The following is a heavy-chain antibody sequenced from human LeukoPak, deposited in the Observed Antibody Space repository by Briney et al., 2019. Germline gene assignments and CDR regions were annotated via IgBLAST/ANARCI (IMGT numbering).Heavy chain of an antibody. CDR2: ISSSSSTI. CDR3: AREYSSSWYPLDY. Sequence: GGSLRLSCAASGFTFSSYSMNWVRQAPGKGLEWVSYISSSSSTIYYADSVKGRFTISRDNAKNSLYLQMNSLRAEDTAVYYCAREYSSSWYPLDYWGQGTLVTVSS. D-gene: IGHD6-13*01. V-gene: IGHV3-48*04. J-gene: IGHJ4*02. CDR1: GFTFSSYS.